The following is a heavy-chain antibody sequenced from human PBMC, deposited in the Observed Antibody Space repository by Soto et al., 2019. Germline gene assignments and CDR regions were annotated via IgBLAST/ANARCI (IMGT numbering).Heavy chain of an antibody. Sequence: SLRLSCAASGFTFSSYAMSWVRQAPGKGLEWVSAISGSGVSTYYADSVKGRFTISRDNSKNTLYLQMNSLRAEDTAVYYCAKSAGYDSDSNYFDYWGQGTLVTVSS. D-gene: IGHD5-12*01. CDR2: ISGSGVST. V-gene: IGHV3-23*01. CDR1: GFTFSSYA. J-gene: IGHJ4*02. CDR3: AKSAGYDSDSNYFDY.